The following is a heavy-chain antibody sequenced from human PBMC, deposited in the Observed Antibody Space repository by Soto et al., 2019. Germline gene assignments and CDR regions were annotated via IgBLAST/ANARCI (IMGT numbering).Heavy chain of an antibody. CDR1: GFTFSSYA. Sequence: EVQLLESGGGLVQPGGSLRLSCAASGFTFSSYAMSWVRQAPGKGLEWVSAISGSGGSTYYADSVKGRFTISRDNSKNTLYLQMNSRRAEDTAVYYCAKGRGNCTSTTCYVGSDYWGQGTLVTVSS. D-gene: IGHD2-2*01. V-gene: IGHV3-23*01. CDR2: ISGSGGST. J-gene: IGHJ4*02. CDR3: AKGRGNCTSTTCYVGSDY.